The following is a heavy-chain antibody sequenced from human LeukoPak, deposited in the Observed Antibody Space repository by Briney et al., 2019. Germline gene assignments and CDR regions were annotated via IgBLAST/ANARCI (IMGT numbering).Heavy chain of an antibody. CDR2: ISSSSSYI. Sequence: GGSLRLPCAASGFTFSSYSMNWVRQAPGKGLEWVSSISSSSSYIYYADSVKGRFTISRDNAKNSLYLQMNSLRAEDTAVYYCASSNPHAPTTDAFDIWGQGTMVTVSS. CDR3: ASSNPHAPTTDAFDI. CDR1: GFTFSSYS. V-gene: IGHV3-21*01. D-gene: IGHD4-11*01. J-gene: IGHJ3*02.